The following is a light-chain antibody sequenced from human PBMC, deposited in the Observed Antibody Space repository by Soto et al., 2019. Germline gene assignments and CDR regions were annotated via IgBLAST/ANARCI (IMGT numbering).Light chain of an antibody. V-gene: IGLV2-14*01. CDR3: SSSTSCSTRFL. Sequence: QSPLTPPASVSLTPGQSITISCPPTSSDMGGSNSVYWCQQHPDQALKIMLSAVSNPPSEVSHLLSVSKSGTQATLALSGLQAEDEADYYCSSSTSCSTRFLLGAGTKVTV. CDR1: SSDMGGSNS. J-gene: IGLJ1*01. CDR2: AVS.